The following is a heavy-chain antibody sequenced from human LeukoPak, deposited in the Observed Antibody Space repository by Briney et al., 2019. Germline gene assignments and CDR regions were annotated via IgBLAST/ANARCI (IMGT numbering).Heavy chain of an antibody. CDR2: INPNSGGT. V-gene: IGHV1-2*02. CDR3: ARARPGSYYHDY. CDR1: GYTFTGYY. D-gene: IGHD1-26*01. Sequence: ASVKVSCKASGYTFTGYYMHWVRQAPGQGLEWMGWINPNSGGTNYAQKFQGRVTMTRDTSISTAYMELSRLRSDDTAVYYCARARPGSYYHDYWGQGTLVTVSS. J-gene: IGHJ4*02.